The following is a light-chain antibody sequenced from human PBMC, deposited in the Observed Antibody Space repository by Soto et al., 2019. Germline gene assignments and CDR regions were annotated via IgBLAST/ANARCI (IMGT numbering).Light chain of an antibody. J-gene: IGKJ1*01. CDR1: QYIGDF. CDR2: GAS. V-gene: IGKV1-39*01. CDR3: QESFFTLGT. Sequence: IQLTQSPSSLSASVGDRVTITCRASQYIGDFLNWYQQTPGKAPKLLIFGASNLHIGVPSRFSGSGSGTEFTLTINNLQREDFATYYCQESFFTLGTFGRGTKVEI.